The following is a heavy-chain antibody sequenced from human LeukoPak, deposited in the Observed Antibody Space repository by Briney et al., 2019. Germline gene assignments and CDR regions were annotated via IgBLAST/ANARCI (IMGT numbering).Heavy chain of an antibody. J-gene: IGHJ1*01. CDR2: INHSGNT. V-gene: IGHV4-34*01. Sequence: SETLSLTCAVYGGSFSGYYWTWIRQSPGKGLEWIGEINHSGNTNYSPSLKSRVTLSVDTSKNQFSLKLSSVTAADTAVYYCARHKRGYSSSWEFQHWGQGTLVTVSS. CDR3: ARHKRGYSSSWEFQH. CDR1: GGSFSGYY. D-gene: IGHD6-13*01.